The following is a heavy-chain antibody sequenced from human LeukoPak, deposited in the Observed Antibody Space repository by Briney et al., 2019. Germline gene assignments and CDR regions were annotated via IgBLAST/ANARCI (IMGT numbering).Heavy chain of an antibody. CDR2: IYYSGST. CDR3: ARDLPDCSGGSCAGHY. CDR1: GGSISSGDYY. Sequence: SETLSLTCTVSGGSISSGDYYWSWIRQPPGKGLEWIGYIYYSGSTYYNPSLKSRVTMSVDTSKNQFSLKLSSVTAADTAVYYCARDLPDCSGGSCAGHYWGQGTLVTVSS. J-gene: IGHJ4*02. D-gene: IGHD2-15*01. V-gene: IGHV4-30-4*08.